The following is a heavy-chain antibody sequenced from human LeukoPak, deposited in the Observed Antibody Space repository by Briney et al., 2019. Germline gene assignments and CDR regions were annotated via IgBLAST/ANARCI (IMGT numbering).Heavy chain of an antibody. CDR2: MSYDGSNE. V-gene: IGHV3-30*19. CDR1: GFTFSSYG. CDR3: ARGAPPDY. Sequence: PGGSLRLSCAASGFTFSSYGMHWVRQAPGKGLEWVASMSYDGSNEYYADSVKGRFTISRDNSKNTLYLQMNSLRTEDTAVYYCARGAPPDYWGQGTLVTVSS. J-gene: IGHJ4*02.